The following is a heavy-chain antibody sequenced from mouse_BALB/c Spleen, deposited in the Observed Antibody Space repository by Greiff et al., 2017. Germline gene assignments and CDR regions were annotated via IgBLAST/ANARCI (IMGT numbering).Heavy chain of an antibody. J-gene: IGHJ2*01. CDR3: ARGYYDYDGGFDY. Sequence: EVKLVESGGGLVKPGGSLKLSCAASGFAFSSYDMSWVRQTPEKRLEWVAYISSGGGSTYYPDTVKGRFTISRDNAKNTLYLQMSSLKSEDTAMYYCARGYYDYDGGFDYWGQGTTLTVSS. CDR2: ISSGGGST. D-gene: IGHD2-4*01. CDR1: GFAFSSYD. V-gene: IGHV5-12-1*01.